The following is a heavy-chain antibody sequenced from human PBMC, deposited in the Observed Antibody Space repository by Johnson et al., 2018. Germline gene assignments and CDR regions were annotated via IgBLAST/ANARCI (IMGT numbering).Heavy chain of an antibody. CDR2: IYYSGNT. CDR3: AGFYCTNVECPYYYYSGMDV. V-gene: IGHV4-59*03. D-gene: IGHD2-8*01. J-gene: IGHJ6*02. CDR1: GGSISSYF. Sequence: QVQLVESGPGLVKPSETLSLTCNVSGGSISSYFWSWIRQPPGKGLEWIGYIYYSGNTKYNPSLQRRVTMSVDTSKNQFSLRLSSVTAADTAVYYCAGFYCTNVECPYYYYSGMDVWGQGATVTVSS.